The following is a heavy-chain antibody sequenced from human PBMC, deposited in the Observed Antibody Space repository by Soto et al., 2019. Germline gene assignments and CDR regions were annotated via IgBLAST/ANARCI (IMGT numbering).Heavy chain of an antibody. CDR2: ISGRAGRT. CDR3: AGTTVASAGSLDV. V-gene: IGHV3-23*01. Sequence: GGSLRLSGAACGFTFENYSMAWVRQAPGRGLEWLSGISGRAGRTYYAASVKGRFSISRDTSKNTVYLQMNSLRAEDTAVYYCAGTTVASAGSLDVWGRGSMVTVSS. J-gene: IGHJ3*01. CDR1: GFTFENYS. D-gene: IGHD3-10*01.